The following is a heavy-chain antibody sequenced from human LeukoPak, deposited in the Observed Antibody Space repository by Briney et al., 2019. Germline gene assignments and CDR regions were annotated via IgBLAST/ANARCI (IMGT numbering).Heavy chain of an antibody. CDR3: ASSSAWGAALFDY. CDR1: GFTFSSYN. D-gene: IGHD3-22*01. V-gene: IGHV3-48*01. CDR2: MSSGSSTI. Sequence: GGSLRLSFAASGFTFSSYNMNWVRQAPGKGLEWVSYMSSGSSTIYFADSVKGRFTISRDNAKNSLYLQMNSLRVEDTAVYYCASSSAWGAALFDYWGQGTLVTVSS. J-gene: IGHJ4*02.